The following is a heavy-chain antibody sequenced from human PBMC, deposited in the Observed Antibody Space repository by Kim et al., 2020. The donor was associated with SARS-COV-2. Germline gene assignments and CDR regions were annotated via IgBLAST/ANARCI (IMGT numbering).Heavy chain of an antibody. CDR2: ISSSGSTI. D-gene: IGHD6-13*01. V-gene: IGHV3-48*03. Sequence: GGSLRLSCAASGFTFSSYEMNWVRQAPGKGLEWVSYISSSGSTIYSADSVKGRFTISRDNTKNSLSLKRNSLRAEDTAVYYCARDPYSSSYNYYGMDVWGQGTTVTVSS. CDR3: ARDPYSSSYNYYGMDV. CDR1: GFTFSSYE. J-gene: IGHJ6*02.